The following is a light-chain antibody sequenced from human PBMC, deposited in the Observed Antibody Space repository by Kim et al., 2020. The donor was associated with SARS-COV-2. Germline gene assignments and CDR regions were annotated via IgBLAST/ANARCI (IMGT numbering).Light chain of an antibody. CDR1: SLRSYY. CDR3: NSRDSNDYVV. Sequence: VAMGQTVRITCQGDSLRSYYATWYQQKPGQAPKVVIYGKDNRPSGVPDRFSGSSSGNTAYLTITGTQAGDEADYYCNSRDSNDYVVFGGGTKVTVL. J-gene: IGLJ2*01. V-gene: IGLV3-19*01. CDR2: GKD.